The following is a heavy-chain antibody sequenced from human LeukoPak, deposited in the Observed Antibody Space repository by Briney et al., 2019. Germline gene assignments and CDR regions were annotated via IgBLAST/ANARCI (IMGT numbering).Heavy chain of an antibody. CDR3: ARVRSGYDFLIDY. J-gene: IGHJ4*02. CDR1: GGSISSSNW. D-gene: IGHD5-12*01. V-gene: IGHV4-4*02. CDR2: IYHSGST. Sequence: SGTLSLTCAVSGGSISSSNWWSWVRQPPGKGLEWIGEIYHSGSTNYNPSLKSRVTISVDTSKNQFSLKLSSVTAADTAVYYCARVRSGYDFLIDYWGQGTLVTVSS.